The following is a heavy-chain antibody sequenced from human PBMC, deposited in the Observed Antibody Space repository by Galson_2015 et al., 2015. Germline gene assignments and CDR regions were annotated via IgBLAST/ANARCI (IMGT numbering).Heavy chain of an antibody. CDR3: ARSDRDGYNCDY. D-gene: IGHD5-24*01. CDR1: GVSITNYY. Sequence: QVQLQESGPGLVKPSETLSLTCTVSGVSITNYYWTWIRQPPGKGLEWIGYIYYSGTTNYNPSLKSRITFSLDTSKNRFSLKLNSVTAADTAVYYCARSDRDGYNCDYWGQGTLVTVSS. CDR2: IYYSGTT. J-gene: IGHJ4*02. V-gene: IGHV4-59*01.